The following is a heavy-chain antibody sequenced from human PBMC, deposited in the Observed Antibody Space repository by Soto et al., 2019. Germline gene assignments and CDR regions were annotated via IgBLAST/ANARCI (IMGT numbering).Heavy chain of an antibody. V-gene: IGHV3-23*01. Sequence: GGSLRLSCAASGFTFSSYAMSWVRQAPGKGLEWVASISDTGASTWYAESVRGRLSISRDNSKNTLYLQINSLRGEDTAVYYCAKGRGSGWARFFDNWGQGTLVTVSS. CDR3: AKGRGSGWARFFDN. D-gene: IGHD6-19*01. CDR1: GFTFSSYA. CDR2: ISDTGAST. J-gene: IGHJ4*02.